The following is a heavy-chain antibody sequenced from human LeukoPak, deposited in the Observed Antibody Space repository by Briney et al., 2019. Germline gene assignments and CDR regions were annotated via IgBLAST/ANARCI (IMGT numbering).Heavy chain of an antibody. J-gene: IGHJ4*02. V-gene: IGHV1-2*02. Sequence: ASVKVSCKPSGYTFTVNYLHWVRQAPGQGLEWVGWMNPNSGVTVYAQNFQGRVNMTRDTSISPAHMELGGLTSEDTAVYYCTRGAGTSWFDYWGQGSLVTVSS. CDR3: TRGAGTSWFDY. CDR1: GYTFTVNY. D-gene: IGHD2-2*01. CDR2: MNPNSGVT.